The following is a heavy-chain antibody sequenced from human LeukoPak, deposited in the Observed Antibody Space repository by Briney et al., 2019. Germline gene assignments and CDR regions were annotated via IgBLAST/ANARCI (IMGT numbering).Heavy chain of an antibody. CDR2: IYTSGSI. J-gene: IGHJ4*02. Sequence: SETLSLTCTVSGGSISSYYWSWIRQPAGKGLEWIGRIYTSGSINYNPSLKSRVTMSVDTSKNQFSLKLSSVTAADTAVCYCARVLDDSSGYYLDYWGQGTLVTVSS. V-gene: IGHV4-4*07. CDR1: GGSISSYY. D-gene: IGHD3-22*01. CDR3: ARVLDDSSGYYLDY.